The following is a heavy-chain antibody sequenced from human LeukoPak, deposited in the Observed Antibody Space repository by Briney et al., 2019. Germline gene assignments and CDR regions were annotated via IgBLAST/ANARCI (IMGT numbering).Heavy chain of an antibody. D-gene: IGHD2-8*01. CDR2: IYYSGST. CDR3: SRENGAFSPFGY. V-gene: IGHV4-59*01. Sequence: PSETLSLTCTVSGASISSYYWSWIRQPPGKGLEWIGYIYYSGSTNYNPSLKSRVTISVDTSKNQFSLRLSSVTAADTAVYYCSRENGAFSPFGYWGQGTLVTVLS. J-gene: IGHJ4*02. CDR1: GASISSYY.